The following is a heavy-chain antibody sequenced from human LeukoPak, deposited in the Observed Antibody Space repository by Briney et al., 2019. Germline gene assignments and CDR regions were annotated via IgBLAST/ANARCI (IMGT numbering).Heavy chain of an antibody. V-gene: IGHV4-34*01. J-gene: IGHJ3*02. D-gene: IGHD3-22*01. CDR2: INHSGST. Sequence: PSETLSLTCAVYGGSFSGYYWSWIRQPPGKGLEWIGEINHSGSTNYNPSLKSRVTISVDTSKNQFSLKLSSVTAADTAVYYCARLTYYYDSSGYSDAFDIWGQGTMVTVSS. CDR1: GGSFSGYY. CDR3: ARLTYYYDSSGYSDAFDI.